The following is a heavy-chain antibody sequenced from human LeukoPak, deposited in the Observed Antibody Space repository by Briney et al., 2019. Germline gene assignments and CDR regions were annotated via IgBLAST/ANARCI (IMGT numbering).Heavy chain of an antibody. CDR1: GYTFTGYY. V-gene: IGHV1-2*02. J-gene: IGHJ4*02. CDR2: INPNSGGT. Sequence: ASVKVSYKASGYTFTGYYMHWVRQAPGQGLEWMGWINPNSGGTNYAQKFQGRVTMTRDTSISTAYMELSRLRSDDTAVYYCATLTGYSSSCYVPGPFDYWGQGTLVTVSS. CDR3: ATLTGYSSSCYVPGPFDY. D-gene: IGHD6-13*01.